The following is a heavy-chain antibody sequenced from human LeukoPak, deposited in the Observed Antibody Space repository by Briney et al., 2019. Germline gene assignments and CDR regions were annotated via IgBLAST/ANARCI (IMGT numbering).Heavy chain of an antibody. CDR3: ARDLSARYYYGSGSQLDY. D-gene: IGHD3-10*01. CDR1: GYTFTSYY. Sequence: ASVKVSCKASGYTFTSYYMHWVRQAPGQGLEWMGIINPSGGSTSYAQKFQGRVTMTRDTSTSTVYMELSSLRSEDTAVYYCARDLSARYYYGSGSQLDYWGQGTLVTVSS. V-gene: IGHV1-46*01. CDR2: INPSGGST. J-gene: IGHJ4*02.